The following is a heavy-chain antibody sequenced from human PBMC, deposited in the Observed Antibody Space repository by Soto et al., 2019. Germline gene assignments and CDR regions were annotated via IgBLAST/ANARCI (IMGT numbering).Heavy chain of an antibody. CDR1: GFTFDDYA. CDR3: AKDSVATPYYYYYMDV. D-gene: IGHD2-15*01. J-gene: IGHJ6*03. CDR2: ISWNSGSI. Sequence: DVQLVESGGGLVQPGRSLRLSCAASGFTFDDYAMHWVRQAPGKGLEWVSGISWNSGSIGYADSVKGRFTISRDNAKNSLYLQMNSLRAEDTALYYCAKDSVATPYYYYYMDVWGKGTTVTVSS. V-gene: IGHV3-9*01.